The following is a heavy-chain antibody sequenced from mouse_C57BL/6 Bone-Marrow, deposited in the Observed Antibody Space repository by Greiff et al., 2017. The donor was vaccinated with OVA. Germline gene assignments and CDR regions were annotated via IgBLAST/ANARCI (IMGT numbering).Heavy chain of an antibody. CDR1: GYTFTSYG. D-gene: IGHD2-3*01. J-gene: IGHJ4*01. V-gene: IGHV1-81*01. CDR2: IYPRSGNT. CDR3: AKDGYYWVDAMDY. Sequence: QVQLKQSGAELVRPGASVKLSCKASGYTFTSYGISWVKQRTGQGLEWIGVIYPRSGNTYYNEKFKGKATLTADKSSSTAYMELRSLTSEDSAVYFCAKDGYYWVDAMDYWGQGTSVTVSS.